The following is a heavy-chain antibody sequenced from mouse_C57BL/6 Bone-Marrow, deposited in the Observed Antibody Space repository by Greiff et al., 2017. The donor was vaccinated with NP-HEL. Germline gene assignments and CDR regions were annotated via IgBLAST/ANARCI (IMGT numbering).Heavy chain of an antibody. D-gene: IGHD1-1*01. CDR1: GYTFTSYG. CDR2: IYPRSGNT. Sequence: VQGVESGAELARPGASVKLSCKASGYTFTSYGISWVKQRTGQGLEWIGEIYPRSGNTYYNEKFKGKATLTADKSSSTAYMELRSLTSEDSAVYVCAPDRYGSSYGFAYWGQGTLVTVSA. CDR3: APDRYGSSYGFAY. J-gene: IGHJ3*01. V-gene: IGHV1-81*01.